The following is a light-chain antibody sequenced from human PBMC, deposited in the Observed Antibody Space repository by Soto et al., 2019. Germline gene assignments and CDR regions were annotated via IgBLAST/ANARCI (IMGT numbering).Light chain of an antibody. J-gene: IGKJ1*01. CDR3: QQYYPSWWT. CDR1: QSVLYTSNNKNY. Sequence: DIVMTQSPDSLAVSLGERATINCKSSQSVLYTSNNKNYLAWYQQKPGQPPKLLIYWASTRESGVPDRFSGGGSGTDFTLTINSLQAEDVAVYYCQQYYPSWWTCGQGTKVEIK. CDR2: WAS. V-gene: IGKV4-1*01.